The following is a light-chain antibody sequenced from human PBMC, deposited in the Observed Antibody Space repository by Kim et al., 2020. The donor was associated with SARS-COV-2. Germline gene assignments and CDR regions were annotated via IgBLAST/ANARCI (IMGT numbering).Light chain of an antibody. CDR3: CSYADNWV. CDR2: DVT. Sequence: QSALTHPRSVSGSPGQSVTISCTGTNSDVYASHYFSWYQQHPGKAPKLMIYDVTKRPSGVPDRFSGSKSGNAASLTISGLQAEDADDYYCCSYADNWVFGGGTKLTVL. J-gene: IGLJ3*02. V-gene: IGLV2-11*01. CDR1: NSDVYASHY.